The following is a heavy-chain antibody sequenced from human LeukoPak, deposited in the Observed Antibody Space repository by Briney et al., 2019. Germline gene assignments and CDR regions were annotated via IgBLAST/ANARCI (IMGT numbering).Heavy chain of an antibody. CDR2: IDPSDSYT. V-gene: IGHV5-10-1*01. Sequence: GESLRISCKGSGYSFTSYWISWVRQMPGKGLEWMGRIDPSDSYTNYSPSFQGHVTISADKSISTACLQWSSLKASDTAMYYCARHQGTYYYDSSGYYAFDIWGQGTMVTVSS. CDR3: ARHQGTYYYDSSGYYAFDI. CDR1: GYSFTSYW. J-gene: IGHJ3*02. D-gene: IGHD3-22*01.